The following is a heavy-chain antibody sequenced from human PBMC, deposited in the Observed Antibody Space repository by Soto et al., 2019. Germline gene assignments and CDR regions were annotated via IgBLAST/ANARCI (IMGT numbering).Heavy chain of an antibody. CDR1: GFTFSNYW. CDR2: IKFDGSIT. D-gene: IGHD1-7*01. J-gene: IGHJ4*02. CDR3: ARGARNYYYFDY. V-gene: IGHV3-74*01. Sequence: DVQVVESGGRLVQPGGSLSLSCAASGFTFSNYWLHWVRQTPGKGLVCVSRIKFDGSITNYADSVKGRVTLSRDNAKNTVYLQMDSLRADDTAVYYCARGARNYYYFDYWGQGTLVTVSS.